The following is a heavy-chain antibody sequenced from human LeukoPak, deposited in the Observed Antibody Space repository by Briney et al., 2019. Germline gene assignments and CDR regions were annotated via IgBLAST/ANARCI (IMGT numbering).Heavy chain of an antibody. V-gene: IGHV4-31*03. CDR2: IYYSGST. J-gene: IGHJ4*02. D-gene: IGHD5-12*01. CDR3: ARDRRRDGYNWLDY. Sequence: SQTLSLTCTVSGGSISSGGYYWSWIRQHPGKGLEWIGYIYYSGSTYYNPSLKSRVTISVDTSKNQFSLKLSSVTAADTAVYYCARDRRRDGYNWLDYWGQGTLVTVPS. CDR1: GGSISSGGYY.